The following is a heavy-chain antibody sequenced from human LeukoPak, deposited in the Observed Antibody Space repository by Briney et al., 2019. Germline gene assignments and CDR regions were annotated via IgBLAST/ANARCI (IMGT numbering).Heavy chain of an antibody. D-gene: IGHD3-22*01. J-gene: IGHJ4*02. CDR3: ARGTKGYYYFDY. V-gene: IGHV3-74*01. CDR2: INSDGSTT. CDR1: GFTFSSYW. Sequence: GGSLRLSCAASGFTFSSYWTHWVRQAPGKGVVWVSRINSDGSTTNYADSVKGRFTISRDNAKDTLYLQMSSLRAEDTAVYYCARGTKGYYYFDYWGQGTLVTVSS.